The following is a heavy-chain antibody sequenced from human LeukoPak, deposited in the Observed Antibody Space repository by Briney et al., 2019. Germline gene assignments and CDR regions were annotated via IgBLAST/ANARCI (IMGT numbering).Heavy chain of an antibody. V-gene: IGHV1-69*13. CDR1: GGTFSSYA. CDR3: ARHLDYGDYGDYYYYGMDV. Sequence: GASVKVSCKASGGTFSSYAISWVRQAPGQGLEWMGGIIPIFGTANYAQKFQGRVTITADESTSTAYMELSSLRSEDTAAYYCARHLDYGDYGDYYYYGMDVWGKGTTVTVSS. D-gene: IGHD4-17*01. J-gene: IGHJ6*04. CDR2: IIPIFGTA.